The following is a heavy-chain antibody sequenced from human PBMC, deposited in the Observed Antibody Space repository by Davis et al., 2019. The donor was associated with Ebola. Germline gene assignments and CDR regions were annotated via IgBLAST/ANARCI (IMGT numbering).Heavy chain of an antibody. CDR1: RGSISSSNW. CDR2: IHHSGST. CDR3: ARGRRYFDWLSAYYFDY. J-gene: IGHJ4*02. Sequence: PSETLSLTCAVSRGSISSSNWWSWVRQSPGKGLEWIGEIHHSGSTNYNPSLKSRVTMSIDKSKNHFSLELTSVTAADTAVYYCARGRRYFDWLSAYYFDYWGQGTLVTVSS. D-gene: IGHD3-9*01. V-gene: IGHV4-4*02.